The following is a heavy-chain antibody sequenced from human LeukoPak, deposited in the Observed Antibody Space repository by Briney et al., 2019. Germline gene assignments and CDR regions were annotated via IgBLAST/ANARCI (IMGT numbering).Heavy chain of an antibody. CDR2: IRYDGSNK. V-gene: IGHV3-30*02. Sequence: TGGSLRLSCAASGFTFSSYDMHWVRQAPGKALEWVAFIRYDGSNKYYADSVKGRFTIPRDNSKNTLYLQMNRLSAEDTAVYYCAKLARAAAGPPFDYWGQGTLVTVSS. D-gene: IGHD6-13*01. CDR3: AKLARAAAGPPFDY. J-gene: IGHJ4*02. CDR1: GFTFSSYD.